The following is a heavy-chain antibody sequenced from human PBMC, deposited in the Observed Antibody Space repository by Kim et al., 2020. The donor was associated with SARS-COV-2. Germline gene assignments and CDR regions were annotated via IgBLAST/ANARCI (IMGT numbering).Heavy chain of an antibody. Sequence: GSLRLSRAASGFTVSNSEMSWVRQAPGKGLECVSYINSNGDTIYYADSVKGRFTISRDNVKNSLYLQMNSLRAEDTAVYYCARDPRPGSWYFDYWGQGTLITVSP. J-gene: IGHJ4*02. CDR3: ARDPRPGSWYFDY. D-gene: IGHD6-19*01. V-gene: IGHV3-48*03. CDR2: INSNGDTI. CDR1: GFTVSNSE.